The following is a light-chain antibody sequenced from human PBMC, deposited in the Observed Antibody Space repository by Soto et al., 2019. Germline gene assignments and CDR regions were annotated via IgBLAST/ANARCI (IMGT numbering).Light chain of an antibody. CDR3: QQYGSSPWT. V-gene: IGKV3-20*01. Sequence: IVLTQSPCTVSLSTGERATLSCRASQSVSSYYLAWYQQKPGQAPRLLIYAASSRATGIPDRFSGSGSGTDFTLTLSRLEPEDFAVYYCQQYGSSPWTFGQGTKVDIK. CDR2: AAS. J-gene: IGKJ1*01. CDR1: QSVSSYY.